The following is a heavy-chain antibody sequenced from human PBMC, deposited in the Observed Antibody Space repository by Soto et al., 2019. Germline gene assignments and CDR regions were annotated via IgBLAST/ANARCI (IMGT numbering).Heavy chain of an antibody. J-gene: IGHJ4*02. D-gene: IGHD3-3*01. Sequence: GGSLRLSCAASGFTFNNYAMGWVRQAPGKGLEWVSGISGSGGRTDYEDSVKGRFTISRDNSKNTLYLQMNSLRAEDTAVYYCAKGYSGVVVYFDFWGQGTLVTVSS. CDR2: ISGSGGRT. CDR1: GFTFNNYA. CDR3: AKGYSGVVVYFDF. V-gene: IGHV3-23*01.